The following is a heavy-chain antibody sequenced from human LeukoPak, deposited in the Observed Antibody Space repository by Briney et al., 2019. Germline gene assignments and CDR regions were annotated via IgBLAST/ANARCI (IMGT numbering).Heavy chain of an antibody. Sequence: ASVKVSCKASGYTFTSYDTNWVRQATGQGLEWMGWMNPNSGNTGYAQKFQGRVTMTRNTSISTAYMELSSLRSEDTAVYYCARVLGRVATTKHYYYYGMDVWGQGTTVTVSS. CDR3: ARVLGRVATTKHYYYYGMDV. CDR1: GYTFTSYD. D-gene: IGHD5-12*01. V-gene: IGHV1-8*01. J-gene: IGHJ6*02. CDR2: MNPNSGNT.